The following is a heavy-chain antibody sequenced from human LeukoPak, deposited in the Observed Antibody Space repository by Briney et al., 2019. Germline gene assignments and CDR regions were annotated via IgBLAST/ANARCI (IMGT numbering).Heavy chain of an antibody. Sequence: PGGSLRLSCAASGFTYTNYWMSWVRQAPGKGLEWVANIKQDGRERYYVDPVKGRFTISRDNAKNSMYLQMNSLRADDTAVYYCARDAYIDRYFDYWGQGTLVTVSS. CDR3: ARDAYIDRYFDY. CDR1: GFTYTNYW. J-gene: IGHJ4*02. V-gene: IGHV3-7*01. D-gene: IGHD3-22*01. CDR2: IKQDGRER.